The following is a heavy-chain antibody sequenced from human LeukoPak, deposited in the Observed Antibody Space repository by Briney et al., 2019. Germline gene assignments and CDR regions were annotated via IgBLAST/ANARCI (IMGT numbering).Heavy chain of an antibody. CDR3: AREVGSWGIPPYFDY. V-gene: IGHV3-11*01. CDR1: GFTLSDYY. D-gene: IGHD7-27*01. CDR2: ISGSGTNI. Sequence: PGGSLRLSCAASGFTLSDYYMSWIPQAPGRGLEWVSYISGSGTNIKYADSAKGRLTISRDNSKNSLYLQMNSLRAEDTAVYYCAREVGSWGIPPYFDYWGQGTLVTVSS. J-gene: IGHJ4*02.